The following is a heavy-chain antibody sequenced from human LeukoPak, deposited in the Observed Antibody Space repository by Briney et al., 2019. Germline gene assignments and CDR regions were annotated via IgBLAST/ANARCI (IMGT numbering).Heavy chain of an antibody. D-gene: IGHD5-18*01. J-gene: IGHJ6*02. CDR1: GGSLSSYY. Sequence: PSETLSLTCTVSGGSLSSYYWIRIRQPAGKGVEWIGRIYTSGSTNYSPSLKSRVTMSVDTSKNHYSLKLSSVTAADPAVDYCARGSGGYSYGPSYYYYYGMDVWGQGTTVTVSS. CDR2: IYTSGST. V-gene: IGHV4-4*07. CDR3: ARGSGGYSYGPSYYYYYGMDV.